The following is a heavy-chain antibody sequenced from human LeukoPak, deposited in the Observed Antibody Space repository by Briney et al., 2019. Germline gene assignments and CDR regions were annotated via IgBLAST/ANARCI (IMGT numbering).Heavy chain of an antibody. CDR2: IYYSGST. D-gene: IGHD6-19*01. Sequence: SETLSLTCTISGGSISTYYWSWIRQPPGKGLEWIGYIYYSGSTNYNPSLMSRLTISVDTSKNQFSLKLSSVTAADTAAYYCVRLIAVAGTYRGHFDYWGQGALVTVSS. CDR1: GGSISTYY. V-gene: IGHV4-59*08. CDR3: VRLIAVAGTYRGHFDY. J-gene: IGHJ4*02.